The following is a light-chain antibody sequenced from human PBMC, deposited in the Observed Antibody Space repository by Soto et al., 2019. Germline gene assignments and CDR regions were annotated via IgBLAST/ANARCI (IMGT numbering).Light chain of an antibody. CDR1: SSDIGAYNY. V-gene: IGLV2-8*01. Sequence: QSALTQPPSASGSPGQSVTISCTGTSSDIGAYNYVSWYQHHPGKAPKLIIYEVTKRPSGVPDRFSGSKSGNTASLTVSGLQAEDEADYYCTSYAGTRVFGTGTKLTVL. J-gene: IGLJ1*01. CDR3: TSYAGTRV. CDR2: EVT.